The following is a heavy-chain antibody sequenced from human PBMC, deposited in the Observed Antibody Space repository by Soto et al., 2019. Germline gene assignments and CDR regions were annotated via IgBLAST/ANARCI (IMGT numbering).Heavy chain of an antibody. Sequence: QVQLQESGPGLVKPSGTLSLTCAVSGGSISSSNWWSWVRQPPGKGLEWIGEIYHSGSTNYNPSLKSRVTISVDKSKNQFSLKLSSVTAADTAMYYCAVRRSGGATDRGFDYWGQGTLVTVSS. J-gene: IGHJ4*02. V-gene: IGHV4-4*02. D-gene: IGHD1-26*01. CDR1: GGSISSSNW. CDR2: IYHSGST. CDR3: AVRRSGGATDRGFDY.